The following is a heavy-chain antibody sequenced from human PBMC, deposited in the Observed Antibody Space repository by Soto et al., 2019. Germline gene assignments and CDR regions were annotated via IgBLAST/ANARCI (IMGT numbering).Heavy chain of an antibody. D-gene: IGHD3-10*01. V-gene: IGHV3-21*01. Sequence: GGSLRLSCAASGFTFSSYSTNWVRQAPGKGLGWVSSISSSSSYIYYADSVKGRFTISRDNAKNSLYLQMNSLRAEDTAVYYCARETPGGYGSGSACGMDVWGQGTTVTVSS. CDR1: GFTFSSYS. CDR2: ISSSSSYI. CDR3: ARETPGGYGSGSACGMDV. J-gene: IGHJ6*02.